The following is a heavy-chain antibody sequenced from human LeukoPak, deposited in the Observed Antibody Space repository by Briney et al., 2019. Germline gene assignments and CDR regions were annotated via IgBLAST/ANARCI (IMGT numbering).Heavy chain of an antibody. CDR3: ARGPVDTAMVGSFDY. CDR2: INHSGST. V-gene: IGHV4-34*01. J-gene: IGHJ4*02. D-gene: IGHD5-18*01. Sequence: SETLSLTCAVYGGSFSGYYWSWIRQPPGKGLEWIGEINHSGSTNYNPSLKSRVTISVDTSKNQFSLKLSSVTAAGTAVYYCARGPVDTAMVGSFDYWGQGTLVTVSS. CDR1: GGSFSGYY.